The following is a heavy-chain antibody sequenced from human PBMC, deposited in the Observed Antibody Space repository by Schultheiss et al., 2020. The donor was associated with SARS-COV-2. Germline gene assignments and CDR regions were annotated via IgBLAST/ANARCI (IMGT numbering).Heavy chain of an antibody. Sequence: GGSLRLSCAASGFTFSSYWMHWVRQAPGKGLVWVSRINSDGSSTSYADSVKGRFTISRDNAKNTLYLQMNSLRAEDTAVYYCARLYYARGWYYFDYWGQGTLVTVSS. J-gene: IGHJ4*02. CDR1: GFTFSSYW. V-gene: IGHV3-74*01. CDR3: ARLYYARGWYYFDY. D-gene: IGHD2-2*01. CDR2: INSDGSST.